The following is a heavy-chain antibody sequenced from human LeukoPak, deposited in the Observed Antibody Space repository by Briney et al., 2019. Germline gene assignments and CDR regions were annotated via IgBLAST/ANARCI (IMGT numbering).Heavy chain of an antibody. CDR1: GFTFSSYG. J-gene: IGHJ6*02. CDR2: IWYDGSNK. D-gene: IGHD2-8*01. Sequence: SLRLSSAAPGFTFSSYGMRWVRQALGKGLEWGAVIWYDGSNKYYADSVKGRFTISRDNSKNTLYLQMNSLRAEDTAVYYCARDFGGMVRYGMDVWGQGTTVTVSS. V-gene: IGHV3-33*01. CDR3: ARDFGGMVRYGMDV.